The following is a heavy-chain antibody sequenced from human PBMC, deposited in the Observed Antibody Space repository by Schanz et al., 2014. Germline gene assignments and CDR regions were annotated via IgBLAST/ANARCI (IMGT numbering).Heavy chain of an antibody. Sequence: EVQLVESGGGLVKPGESLRLSCAASGFMFSDYCFNWVRQAPGKGLEWIAYIGYSGVPIYYANSVKGRFTISRDNSKNTVNLQMNSLRAEDTAVYYCAKEKEEVAADGSFFDYWGQGTLVTVSS. CDR1: GFMFSDYC. D-gene: IGHD6-13*01. J-gene: IGHJ4*02. V-gene: IGHV3-21*05. CDR3: AKEKEEVAADGSFFDY. CDR2: IGYSGVPI.